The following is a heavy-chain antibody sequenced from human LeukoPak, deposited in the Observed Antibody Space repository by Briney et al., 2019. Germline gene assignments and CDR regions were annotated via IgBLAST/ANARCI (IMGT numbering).Heavy chain of an antibody. J-gene: IGHJ4*02. D-gene: IGHD3-22*01. CDR2: INPNSGGT. CDR1: GYTFTGYY. CDR3: AREPAPLGYYYDSSGYLDY. Sequence: GASVKVSCKASGYTFTGYYMHWVRQAPGQGLEWMGWINPNSGGTNYAQKFQGRVTMTRDTSISTAYMELSRLRSDDTAVYYCAREPAPLGYYYDSSGYLDYWGQETLVTVSS. V-gene: IGHV1-2*02.